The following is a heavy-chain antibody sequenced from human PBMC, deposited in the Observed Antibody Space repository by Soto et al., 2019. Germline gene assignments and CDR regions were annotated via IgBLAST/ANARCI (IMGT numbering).Heavy chain of an antibody. D-gene: IGHD3-3*01. CDR3: AKVISRDYDFWSGYSYFDY. V-gene: IGHV3-23*01. CDR1: GFTFTTYA. J-gene: IGHJ4*02. Sequence: EVQLLASGGGLAQPGGSLRLSCAASGFTFTTYALSWFRQAPGKGLEWVSAISGTGGITYTEDSVKGRFTISRDNSKNTLYLQMNSLRAEDTAVYYCAKVISRDYDFWSGYSYFDYWGQGTLVTVSS. CDR2: ISGTGGIT.